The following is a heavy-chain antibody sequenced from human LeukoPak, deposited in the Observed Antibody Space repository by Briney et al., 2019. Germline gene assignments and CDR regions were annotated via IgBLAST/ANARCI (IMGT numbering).Heavy chain of an antibody. D-gene: IGHD1-26*01. J-gene: IGHJ4*02. CDR1: AFTFRSYW. CDR2: IKQDGSKK. Sequence: GGSLRLSCAASAFTFRSYWMSWVRQAPGKGLEWVANIKQDGSKKYYVDSVKGRFTISRDNAKKSLYLQMNSLRAEDTAVYYCARDGSPFDSWGQGTLVTVSS. CDR3: ARDGSPFDS. V-gene: IGHV3-7*01.